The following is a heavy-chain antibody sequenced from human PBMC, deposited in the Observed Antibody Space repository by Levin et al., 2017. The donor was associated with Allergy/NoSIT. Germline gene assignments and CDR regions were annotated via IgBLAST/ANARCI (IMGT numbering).Heavy chain of an antibody. CDR3: ARDPDYYDSSGYPYYYYYGMDV. V-gene: IGHV3-74*01. J-gene: IGHJ6*02. Sequence: GGSLRLSCAASGFTFSSYWMHWVRQAPGKGLVWVSRINSDGSSTSYADSVKGRFTISRDNAKNTLYLQMNSLRAEDTAVYYCARDPDYYDSSGYPYYYYYGMDVWGQGTTVTVSS. D-gene: IGHD3-22*01. CDR1: GFTFSSYW. CDR2: INSDGSST.